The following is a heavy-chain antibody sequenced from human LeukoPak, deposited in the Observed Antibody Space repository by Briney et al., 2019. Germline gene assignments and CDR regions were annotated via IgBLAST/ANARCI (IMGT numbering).Heavy chain of an antibody. Sequence: SQTLSLTCTVSGGSISDYYWSWIRQPPGKGLEWIGYIYYSGSTNYNPSLKSRVTVSADTSKNQISLKLTSVTAADTAVYYCASHPGVAAADYWGQGTLVTVSS. V-gene: IGHV4-59*08. D-gene: IGHD2-15*01. CDR1: GGSISDYY. J-gene: IGHJ4*02. CDR3: ASHPGVAAADY. CDR2: IYYSGST.